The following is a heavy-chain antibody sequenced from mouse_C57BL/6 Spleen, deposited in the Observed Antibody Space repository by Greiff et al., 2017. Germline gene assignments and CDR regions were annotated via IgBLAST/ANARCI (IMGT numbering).Heavy chain of an antibody. Sequence: VQLQQSGAELVRPGASVKLSCTASGFNIKDDYMHWVKQRPEQGLEWIGWIDPENGDTEYASKFQGKATITADTSSNTAYLQLSSLTSEDTAVYYCTRIYYGNYGYWGQGTTLTVSS. V-gene: IGHV14-4*01. CDR3: TRIYYGNYGY. CDR1: GFNIKDDY. CDR2: IDPENGDT. J-gene: IGHJ2*01. D-gene: IGHD2-1*01.